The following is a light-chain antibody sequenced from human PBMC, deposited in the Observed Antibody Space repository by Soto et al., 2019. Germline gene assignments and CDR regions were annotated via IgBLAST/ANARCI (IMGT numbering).Light chain of an antibody. CDR3: SSYTSSSTYV. CDR1: SSDVGSYNR. J-gene: IGLJ1*01. V-gene: IGLV2-18*02. CDR2: DVS. Sequence: ALTQPPSVSGSSGQLVTSSCTGTSSDVGSYNRVSWYQQPPGTAPKLMIYDVSNRPSGVPDRFSGSKSGNTASLTISGLQAEDEADYYCSSYTSSSTYVFGTGTKVTVL.